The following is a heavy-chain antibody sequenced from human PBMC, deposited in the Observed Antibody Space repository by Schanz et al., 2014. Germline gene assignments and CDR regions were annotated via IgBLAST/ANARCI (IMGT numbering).Heavy chain of an antibody. Sequence: QLQLQESGPGLVKPSETLSLTCTVSGGSISSSTYYWGWIRQPPGKGLEWIGIIYYSGSTYYNTSLKRRVTISVDASKNHFFLKLSSVTAADTAVYYCAKTSVLYPWGYFDYWGQGTLVTVSS. J-gene: IGHJ4*02. V-gene: IGHV4-39*01. CDR3: AKTSVLYPWGYFDY. D-gene: IGHD2-8*01. CDR1: GGSISSSTYY. CDR2: IYYSGST.